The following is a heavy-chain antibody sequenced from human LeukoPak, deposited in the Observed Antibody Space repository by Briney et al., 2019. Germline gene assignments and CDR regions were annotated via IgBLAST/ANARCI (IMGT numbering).Heavy chain of an antibody. V-gene: IGHV3-20*04. D-gene: IGHD1-26*01. CDR1: GFTFGDYG. J-gene: IGHJ6*02. CDR2: ISWNSDST. CDR3: AKHLTATNTYIFFGLDV. Sequence: GGSLRLSCEGSGFTFGDYGMSWVRQAPGKGPEWVAGISWNSDSTGYPDSVKGRFTISRDNAKNSLYLQLSSLRPEDTALYYCAKHLTATNTYIFFGLDVWGQGTSVTVSS.